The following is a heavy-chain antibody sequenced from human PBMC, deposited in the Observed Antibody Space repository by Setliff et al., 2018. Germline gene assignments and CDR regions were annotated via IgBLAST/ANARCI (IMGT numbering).Heavy chain of an antibody. J-gene: IGHJ4*02. CDR1: GYSFSRHW. D-gene: IGHD6-19*01. V-gene: IGHV5-51*01. Sequence: GESLKLSCKGSGYSFSRHWIGWVRQKPGKGLEWVGIIYPGDPETRYSTSFQGQVTMSADESISTAYLQWSGLKASDTAIYYCARRTGFAVAGFDHWGQGTLVTVSS. CDR3: ARRTGFAVAGFDH. CDR2: IYPGDPET.